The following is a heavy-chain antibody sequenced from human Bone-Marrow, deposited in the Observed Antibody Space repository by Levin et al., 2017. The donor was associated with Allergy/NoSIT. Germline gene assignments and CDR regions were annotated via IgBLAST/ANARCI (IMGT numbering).Heavy chain of an antibody. V-gene: IGHV4-34*01. CDR2: INHSGST. Sequence: PSETLSLTCAVYGGSFSGYYWSWIRQPPGKGLEWIGEINHSGSTNYNPSLKSRVTISVDTSKNQFSLKLSSVTAADTAVYYCAREGPRKVRTRITGTTWTGRWFDPWGQGTLVTVSS. D-gene: IGHD1-7*01. CDR1: GGSFSGYY. CDR3: AREGPRKVRTRITGTTWTGRWFDP. J-gene: IGHJ5*02.